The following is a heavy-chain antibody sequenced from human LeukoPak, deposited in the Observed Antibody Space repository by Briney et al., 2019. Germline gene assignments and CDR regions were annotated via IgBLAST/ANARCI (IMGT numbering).Heavy chain of an antibody. CDR3: ARDRGYSGYDGGYY. Sequence: GGSLRLSCAASGFTFSSYSMNWVRQAPGKGLEWVLSISSSSSYIYYADSVKGRFTISRDNAKNSLYLQMNSLRAEDTAVYYCARDRGYSGYDGGYYWGQGTLVTVSS. CDR1: GFTFSSYS. J-gene: IGHJ4*02. D-gene: IGHD5-12*01. V-gene: IGHV3-21*01. CDR2: ISSSSSYI.